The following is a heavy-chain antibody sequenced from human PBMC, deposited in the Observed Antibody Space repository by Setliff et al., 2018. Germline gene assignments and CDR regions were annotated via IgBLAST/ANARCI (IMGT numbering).Heavy chain of an antibody. Sequence: SVKVSCKASGGNFRTYAFNWVRQARGQGPEWMGGITPMFGPAKYAQKFQGRVTITADQSTTTVYMELSSLRFDDTALYYCARGPSPTVTPSRLIYFYHMDVWGTGTTVTVSS. CDR3: ARGPSPTVTPSRLIYFYHMDV. J-gene: IGHJ6*03. V-gene: IGHV1-69*13. CDR1: GGNFRTYA. D-gene: IGHD4-17*01. CDR2: ITPMFGPA.